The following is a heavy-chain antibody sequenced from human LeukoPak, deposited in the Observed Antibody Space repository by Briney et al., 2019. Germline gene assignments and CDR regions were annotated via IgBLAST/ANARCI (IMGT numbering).Heavy chain of an antibody. CDR2: ISSSSSYI. V-gene: IGHV3-21*01. CDR3: ARDHRGDYYYGMDV. D-gene: IGHD3-10*01. J-gene: IGHJ6*04. CDR1: GFTFSSYS. Sequence: GGSLRLSCAASGFTFSSYSMNWVRQAPGKGLEWVSSISSSSSYIYYADSVKGRFTISRDNAKNSLYLQMGSLRAEDTAVYYCARDHRGDYYYGMDVWGKGTTVTVSS.